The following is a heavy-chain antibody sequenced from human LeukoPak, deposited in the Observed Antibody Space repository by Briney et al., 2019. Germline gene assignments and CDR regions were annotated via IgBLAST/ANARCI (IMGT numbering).Heavy chain of an antibody. J-gene: IGHJ6*04. V-gene: IGHV3-73*01. CDR2: IKTKADNYAT. CDR3: THPAYYYNVDV. Sequence: GGSLRLSCSASGLTFCVSAIHWVRQASGKGREWVGRIKTKADNYATAYAASVKGRFPITRDDSTNTAYLQMNSLKTEDTAVYYCTHPAYYYNVDVWGKGTTVTVSS. CDR1: GLTFCVSA. D-gene: IGHD6-25*01.